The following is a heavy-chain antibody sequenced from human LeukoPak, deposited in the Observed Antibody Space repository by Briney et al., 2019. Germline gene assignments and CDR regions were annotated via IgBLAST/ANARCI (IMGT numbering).Heavy chain of an antibody. CDR1: GYTFTSYY. J-gene: IGHJ5*02. V-gene: IGHV1-46*01. Sequence: ASVKVSCKASGYTFTSYYMHWVRQAPGQGLEWMGIINPSGGSTSYAQKFQGRVTMTRNTSISTAYMELSSLRSEDTAVYYCARGPVEWQQLVNWFDPWGQGTLVTVSS. D-gene: IGHD6-13*01. CDR3: ARGPVEWQQLVNWFDP. CDR2: INPSGGST.